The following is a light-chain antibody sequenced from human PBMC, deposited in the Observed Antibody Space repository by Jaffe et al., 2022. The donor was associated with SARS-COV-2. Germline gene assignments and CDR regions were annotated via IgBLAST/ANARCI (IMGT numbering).Light chain of an antibody. V-gene: IGKV1-27*01. CDR2: AAS. Sequence: DIQMTQSPSSLSASVGDRVTITCRASQAISNYLAWYQQKPGKVPKLLIYAASTLQSGVPSRFSGSGSGTHFTLTISSLQPADVATYYCQKYNSAPWTFGQGTKVEIK. CDR3: QKYNSAPWT. CDR1: QAISNY. J-gene: IGKJ1*01.